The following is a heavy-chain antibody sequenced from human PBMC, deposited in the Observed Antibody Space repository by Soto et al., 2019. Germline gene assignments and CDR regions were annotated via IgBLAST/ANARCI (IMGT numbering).Heavy chain of an antibody. CDR1: GFTFTSSA. V-gene: IGHV1-58*01. J-gene: IGHJ3*02. Sequence: GASVKVSCKASGFTFTSSAVQWVRQARGQRLEWIGWIVVGSGNTNYAQKFQERVTITRDMSTSTAYMELSSLRSEDTAVYYCAADYMPARHYDSSGYLSDAFDIWGQGTMGTVSS. CDR2: IVVGSGNT. D-gene: IGHD3-22*01. CDR3: AADYMPARHYDSSGYLSDAFDI.